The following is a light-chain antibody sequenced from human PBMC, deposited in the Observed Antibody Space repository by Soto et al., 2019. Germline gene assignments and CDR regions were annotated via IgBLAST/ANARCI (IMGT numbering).Light chain of an antibody. CDR2: GAS. CDR3: QQYGSSPVT. Sequence: ILLTQSPGTLSLSPGERATVSCRASQSVSSSYLAWYQQKPGQAPRLLIYGASSRATGIPDRFSGSGSGTDFTLTISRLEPEDFAVYYCQQYGSSPVTFGPGTKVDNK. CDR1: QSVSSSY. V-gene: IGKV3-20*01. J-gene: IGKJ3*01.